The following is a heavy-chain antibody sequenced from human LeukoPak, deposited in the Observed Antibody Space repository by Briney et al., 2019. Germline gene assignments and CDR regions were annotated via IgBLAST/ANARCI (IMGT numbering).Heavy chain of an antibody. CDR3: ASRLDYYGSSIGEGFYFDY. J-gene: IGHJ4*02. CDR1: GGTFSSYA. Sequence: SVKVSCKASGGTFSSYAINWVRQAPGQGLEWMGGTIPIFGTANYAQKFQGRVTITADKSTSTAYMELSSLRSEDTAVYYCASRLDYYGSSIGEGFYFDYWGRGTLVTVSS. CDR2: TIPIFGTA. D-gene: IGHD3-10*01. V-gene: IGHV1-69*06.